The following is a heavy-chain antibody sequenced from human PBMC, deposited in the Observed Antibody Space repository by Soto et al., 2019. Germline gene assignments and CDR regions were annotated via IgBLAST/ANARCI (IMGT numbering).Heavy chain of an antibody. CDR3: ARDRARGSRSWLYYYYYGMDV. D-gene: IGHD6-13*01. V-gene: IGHV3-30-3*01. J-gene: IGHJ6*02. CDR1: GFTFGSYA. Sequence: QVQLVESGGGVVQPGRSLRLSCAASGFTFGSYAMHWVRQAPGKGLEWVAVISYDGSNKYYGDSVKGRFTISRDNSKNTLYKQMNSLRAEDTAVYYCARDRARGSRSWLYYYYYGMDVWGQGSTVPVSS. CDR2: ISYDGSNK.